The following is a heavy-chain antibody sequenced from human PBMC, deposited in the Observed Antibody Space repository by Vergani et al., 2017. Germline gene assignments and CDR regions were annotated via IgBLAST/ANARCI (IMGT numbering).Heavy chain of an antibody. CDR1: GAAIKDFY. CDR2: VYYTGST. CDR3: ARVVGTSSYWFDP. Sequence: QVQLQESGPGLVKPSETLSLTCTVSGAAIKDFYWSWFRQPPGKGLEWIGYVYYTGSTTYNPSLKSRVTISVDTSNNQFSLRMTSLTAADTAIYYCARVVGTSSYWFDPWGQGTLVIVSS. V-gene: IGHV4-59*01. D-gene: IGHD2-2*01. J-gene: IGHJ5*02.